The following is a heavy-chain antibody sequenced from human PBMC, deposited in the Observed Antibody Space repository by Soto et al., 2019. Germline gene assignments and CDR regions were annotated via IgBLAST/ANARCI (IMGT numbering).Heavy chain of an antibody. CDR2: ISYDGSNK. CDR1: GFTFSSYG. V-gene: IGHV3-30*18. J-gene: IGHJ6*02. D-gene: IGHD2-15*01. Sequence: SLRLSCAASGFTFSSYGMHWVRQAPGKGLEWVAVISYDGSNKYYADSVKGRFTISRDNSKNTLYLQMNSQRAEDTAVYYCAKTPVVYYYYGMDVWGQGTTVTVSS. CDR3: AKTPVVYYYYGMDV.